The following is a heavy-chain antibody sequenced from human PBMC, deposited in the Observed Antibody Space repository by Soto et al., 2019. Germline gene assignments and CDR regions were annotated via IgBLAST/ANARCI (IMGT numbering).Heavy chain of an antibody. CDR1: GYSFTSYD. D-gene: IGHD4-17*01. CDR3: ARSRTTVVDY. J-gene: IGHJ4*02. Sequence: SVKGSCRASGYSFTSYDINWGRQATGQGLEWMGWMNPNSGNTGQPQRFQGRVTMTRNTSISTAYMELSNLYSDDTAVYYCARSRTTVVDYWGQGTQVTVSS. CDR2: MNPNSGNT. V-gene: IGHV1-8*01.